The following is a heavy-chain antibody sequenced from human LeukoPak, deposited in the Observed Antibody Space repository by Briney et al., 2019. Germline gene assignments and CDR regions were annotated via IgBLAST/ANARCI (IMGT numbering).Heavy chain of an antibody. D-gene: IGHD6-13*01. V-gene: IGHV4-34*01. CDR1: DGSFSGYY. Sequence: PSETLSLTCAVYDGSFSGYYWSWIRQPPGKGLEWIGEINHSGSTNYNPSLKSRVTISVDTSKNQFSLKLSSVTAADTAVYYCAREGSSSWVDYWGQGTLVTVSS. CDR3: AREGSSSWVDY. J-gene: IGHJ4*02. CDR2: INHSGST.